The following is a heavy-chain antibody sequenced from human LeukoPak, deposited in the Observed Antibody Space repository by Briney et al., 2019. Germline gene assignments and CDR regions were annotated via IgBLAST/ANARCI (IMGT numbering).Heavy chain of an antibody. V-gene: IGHV5-51*01. J-gene: IGHJ6*03. CDR2: IYPGYSDT. CDR3: ARSVSSLAYYYCYMDV. Sequence: GASLKISCKGSGYSFTSYWIGLVRQMPGKGLELMGIIYPGYSDTRYSPSFQRQVTISADKSIGTAYLQSSSLKASDTSMYYCARSVSSLAYYYCYMDVWGKGTTVSVSS. CDR1: GYSFTSYW. D-gene: IGHD6-6*01.